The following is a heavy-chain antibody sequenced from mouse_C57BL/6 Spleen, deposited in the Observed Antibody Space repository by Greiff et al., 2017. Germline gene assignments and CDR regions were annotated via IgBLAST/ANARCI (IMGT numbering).Heavy chain of an antibody. CDR3: ARGDYYGSSSFDY. Sequence: EVKLQESGPGLVKPSQSLSLTCSVTGYSITSGYYWNWIRQFPGNKLEWMGYISYDGSNNYNPSLKNRITITRDTSKNQFFLKWNSVTTEDTATYYCARGDYYGSSSFDYWGQGTTLTVSS. V-gene: IGHV3-6*01. CDR1: GYSITSGYY. CDR2: ISYDGSN. D-gene: IGHD1-1*01. J-gene: IGHJ2*01.